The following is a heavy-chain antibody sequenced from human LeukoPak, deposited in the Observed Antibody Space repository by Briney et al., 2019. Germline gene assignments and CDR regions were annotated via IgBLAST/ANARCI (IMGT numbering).Heavy chain of an antibody. Sequence: SETLSLTCTVSGGSISSGDYCWSWLRQPPGKGLEWIVYIYYSVSTYYNPSLKSRFTISVDTSKNQFSLKLSSVTAADTAVYYCARDLSGGISWFDPWGQGTLVTVSS. J-gene: IGHJ5*02. CDR1: GGSISSGDYC. V-gene: IGHV4-30-4*01. CDR2: IYYSVST. CDR3: ARDLSGGISWFDP. D-gene: IGHD6-25*01.